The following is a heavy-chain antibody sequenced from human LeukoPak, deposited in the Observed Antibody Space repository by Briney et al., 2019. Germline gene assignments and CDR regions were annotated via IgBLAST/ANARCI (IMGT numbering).Heavy chain of an antibody. J-gene: IGHJ6*03. Sequence: ASETLSLTCAVYGGSFSGYYWSWIRQPPGKGLEWIGEINHSGSTNYNPSLKSRVTISVDTSKNQFSLKLSSVTAADTAVYYCARGYYYYYYMDVWGKGTTVTVSS. CDR1: GGSFSGYY. CDR2: INHSGST. V-gene: IGHV4-34*01. CDR3: ARGYYYYYYMDV.